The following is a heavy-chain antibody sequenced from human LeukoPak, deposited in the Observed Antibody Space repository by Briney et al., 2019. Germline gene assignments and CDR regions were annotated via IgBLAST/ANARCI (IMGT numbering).Heavy chain of an antibody. V-gene: IGHV4-34*01. J-gene: IGHJ3*02. CDR2: INHSGST. Sequence: SETLSLTCAVYGGSFSGYYWSWIRQPPGKGLEWIGEINHSGSTNYNPSLKSRITISVDTSKNQFSLKLSSVTAADTAVYYCARDLGDPDAFDIWGQGTMVTVSS. CDR3: ARDLGDPDAFDI. D-gene: IGHD3-16*01. CDR1: GGSFSGYY.